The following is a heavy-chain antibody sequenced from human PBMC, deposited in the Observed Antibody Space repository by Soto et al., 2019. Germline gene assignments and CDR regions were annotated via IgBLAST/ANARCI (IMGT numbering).Heavy chain of an antibody. D-gene: IGHD6-19*01. J-gene: IGHJ4*02. V-gene: IGHV5-51*01. CDR3: ARRDLLVAGRPTGYDY. CDR1: GYRFTSYW. CDR2: IYPGDSDT. Sequence: GESLKISCKGSGYRFTSYWIGWVRQMPGKGLEWMGIIYPGDSDTRYSPSFQGQVTISADKSISTAYLQWSSLKASDTAMYYCARRDLLVAGRPTGYDYWGPGTLVTVSS.